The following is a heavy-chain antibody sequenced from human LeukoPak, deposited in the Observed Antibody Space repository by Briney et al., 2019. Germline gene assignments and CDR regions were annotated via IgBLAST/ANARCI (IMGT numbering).Heavy chain of an antibody. CDR2: IIPIFGTA. V-gene: IGHV1-69*13. J-gene: IGHJ6*03. Sequence: ASVKVSCKASGGTFSSYAISWVRQAPGQGLEWMGGIIPIFGTANYAQKFQGRVTITADESTSTAYMELSSLRSEDAAVYYCARVGGGSYPDYYYYMDVWGKGTTVTVSS. CDR1: GGTFSSYA. CDR3: ARVGGGSYPDYYYYMDV. D-gene: IGHD1-26*01.